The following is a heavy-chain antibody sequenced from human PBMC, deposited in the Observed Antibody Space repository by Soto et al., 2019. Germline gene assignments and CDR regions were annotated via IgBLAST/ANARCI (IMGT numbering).Heavy chain of an antibody. V-gene: IGHV1-2*04. D-gene: IGHD6-13*01. CDR1: GYTFTGYY. J-gene: IGHJ6*02. CDR2: INPNSGGT. CDR3: ASDVAAAGTYYYGMDV. Sequence: ASVKVSCKASGYTFTGYYMHWVRQAPGQGLEWMGWINPNSGGTNYAQKFQGWVTMTRDTSISTAYMELSRLRSDETAVYYCASDVAAAGTYYYGMDVWGQGTTVTVSS.